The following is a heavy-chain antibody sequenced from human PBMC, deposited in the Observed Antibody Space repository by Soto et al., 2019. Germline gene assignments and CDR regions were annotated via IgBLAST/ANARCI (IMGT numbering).Heavy chain of an antibody. CDR1: GFTFSSYA. CDR2: ISGSGGST. D-gene: IGHD4-4*01. J-gene: IGHJ6*03. Sequence: GGSLRLSCAASGFTFSSYAMSWVRQAPGKGLEWVSAISGSGGSTYYADSVKGRFTISRDNSKNTLYLQMNSLRAEVTAVYYCAKNDYSNDYYYYYMDVWGKGTTVTVSS. CDR3: AKNDYSNDYYYYYMDV. V-gene: IGHV3-23*01.